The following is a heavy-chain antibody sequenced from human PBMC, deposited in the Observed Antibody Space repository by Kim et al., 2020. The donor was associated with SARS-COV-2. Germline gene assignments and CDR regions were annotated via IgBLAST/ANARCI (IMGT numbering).Heavy chain of an antibody. V-gene: IGHV3-48*03. CDR2: ISSSGSSI. D-gene: IGHD3-10*01. CDR1: GYTFSSYE. J-gene: IGHJ4*02. Sequence: GGSLRLSCAASGYTFSSYEMNWVRQAPGKGLEWVSYISSSGSSIYYADSVKGRFTISRDNAKNSLFLQMNSLRAEDTAVYYCARDNRESLDYWGQGNLVTVSS. CDR3: ARDNRESLDY.